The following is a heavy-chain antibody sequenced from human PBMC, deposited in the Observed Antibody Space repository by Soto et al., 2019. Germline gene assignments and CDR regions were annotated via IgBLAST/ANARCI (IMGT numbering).Heavy chain of an antibody. V-gene: IGHV4-39*01. CDR3: ARLNSGSYYFTFDY. D-gene: IGHD1-26*01. J-gene: IGHJ4*02. Sequence: TLSLTCTVSGGSISSSSYYWGWIRQPPGKGLEWIGSIYYSGSTYYNPSLKSRVTISVDTSKNQFSLKLSSVTAADTAVYYCARLNSGSYYFTFDYWGQGTLVTVSS. CDR1: GGSISSSSYY. CDR2: IYYSGST.